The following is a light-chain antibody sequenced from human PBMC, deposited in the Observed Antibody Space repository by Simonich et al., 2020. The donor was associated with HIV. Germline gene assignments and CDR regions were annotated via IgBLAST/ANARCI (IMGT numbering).Light chain of an antibody. CDR2: EIS. CDR1: QSILDSDGKTY. J-gene: IGKJ3*01. CDR3: MQSIQLPLT. Sequence: DIVMTQSPLSLPVTPGEPASISCRSSQSILDSDGKTYLYWYLEKPGQSPQLLFYEISNRYSGVPDRFSGSGSGTDFTLKISRVEAEDVGVYYCMQSIQLPLTFGPGTKVDIK. V-gene: IGKV2D-29*02.